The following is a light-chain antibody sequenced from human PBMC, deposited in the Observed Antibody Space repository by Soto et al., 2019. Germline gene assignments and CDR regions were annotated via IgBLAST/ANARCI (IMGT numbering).Light chain of an antibody. CDR3: LQHNSYPWT. Sequence: DGQRTKSPSSLSASVGDRVTITCRASQSISSYLNWYQQKPGKAPKRLIYAASSLQSGVPSRFSGNGAGTEFTLTISSLQPEDFATYYCLQHNSYPWTFGQGTKVGIK. J-gene: IGKJ1*01. CDR2: AAS. V-gene: IGKV1-17*01. CDR1: QSISSY.